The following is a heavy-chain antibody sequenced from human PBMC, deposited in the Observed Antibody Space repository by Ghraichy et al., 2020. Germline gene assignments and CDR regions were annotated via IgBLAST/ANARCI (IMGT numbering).Heavy chain of an antibody. J-gene: IGHJ2*01. CDR1: GGSISSSSYY. CDR3: ARPTIPYDSSGYVYFDL. V-gene: IGHV4-39*01. CDR2: IYYSGST. D-gene: IGHD3-22*01. Sequence: SETLYLTCTVSGGSISSSSYYWGWIRQPPGKGLEWIGSIYYSGSTYYNPSLKSRVTISVDTSKNQFSLKLSSVTAADTAVYYCARPTIPYDSSGYVYFDLWGRGTLVTVSS.